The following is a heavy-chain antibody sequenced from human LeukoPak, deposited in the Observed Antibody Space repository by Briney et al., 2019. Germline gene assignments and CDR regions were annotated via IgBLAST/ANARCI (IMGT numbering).Heavy chain of an antibody. CDR3: ARRYFDY. CDR2: IRQDGNEK. CDR1: GFTFSDYW. V-gene: IGHV3-7*03. J-gene: IGHJ4*02. Sequence: GGSLRLSCAASGFTFSDYWMQWVRQAPGKGLEWVANIRQDGNEKYYVDSVKGRFTISRDNAKNSLYLQMNSLRAEDTAIYYCARRYFDYWGQGTLVTVSS.